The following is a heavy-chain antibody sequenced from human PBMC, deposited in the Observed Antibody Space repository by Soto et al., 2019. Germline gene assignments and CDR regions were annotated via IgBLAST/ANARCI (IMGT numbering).Heavy chain of an antibody. CDR3: ARDRFIAVATRGSWFDP. D-gene: IGHD6-19*01. V-gene: IGHV1-3*01. J-gene: IGHJ5*02. CDR1: GYTFTSYA. CDR2: INAGNGNT. Sequence: ASVKVSCKASGYTFTSYAMHWVRQAPGQRLEWMGWINAGNGNTKYSQKFQGRVTITRDTSASTAYMKLSSLRSEDTAVYYCARDRFIAVATRGSWFDPWGQGTLVTVSS.